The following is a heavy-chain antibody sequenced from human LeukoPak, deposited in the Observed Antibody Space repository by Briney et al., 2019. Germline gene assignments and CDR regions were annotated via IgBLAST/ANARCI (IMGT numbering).Heavy chain of an antibody. V-gene: IGHV1-18*01. D-gene: IGHD6-19*01. CDR1: GYTFTSYG. J-gene: IGHJ4*02. Sequence: ASVKVSCKASGYTFTSYGISWVRQAPGQGLEWMGWISAYNGNTNYAQKLQGRVTMTTDTSTSTAYMELRSLRSEDTAVYYCATDLGGSGWHNLDYWGQGTLVTVSS. CDR3: ATDLGGSGWHNLDY. CDR2: ISAYNGNT.